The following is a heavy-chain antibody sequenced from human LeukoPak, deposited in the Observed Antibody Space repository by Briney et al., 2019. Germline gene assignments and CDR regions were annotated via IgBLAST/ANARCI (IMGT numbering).Heavy chain of an antibody. CDR2: ISSSSSYI. D-gene: IGHD6-19*01. CDR1: GFTFSSYS. Sequence: TGGSLRLSCAASGFTFSSYSMNWVRQAPGKGLEWVSSISSSSSYISYADSVKGRFTISRDNAKNSLYLQMNSLRAEDTAVYYCVTRGWADYYYYMDVWGKGTTVTVSS. V-gene: IGHV3-21*01. J-gene: IGHJ6*03. CDR3: VTRGWADYYYYMDV.